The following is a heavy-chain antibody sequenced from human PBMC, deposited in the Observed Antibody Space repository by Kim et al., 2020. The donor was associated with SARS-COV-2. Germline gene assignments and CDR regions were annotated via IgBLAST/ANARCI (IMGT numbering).Heavy chain of an antibody. CDR2: SNTNTGNP. D-gene: IGHD3-3*01. CDR1: GYTFTSYA. V-gene: IGHV7-4-1*02. CDR3: ARDNRITIFGVGITRDAFDI. J-gene: IGHJ3*02. Sequence: ASVKVSCKASGYTFTSYAMNWVRQAPGQGLEWMGWSNTNTGNPTYAQGFTGRFVFSLDTSVSTADLQISSLKGEDTAVYYCARDNRITIFGVGITRDAFDIWGQGTMVTVSS.